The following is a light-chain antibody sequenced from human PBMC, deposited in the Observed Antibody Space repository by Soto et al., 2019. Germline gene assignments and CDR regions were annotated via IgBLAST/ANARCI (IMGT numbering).Light chain of an antibody. Sequence: EIVLTQSPGTLSLSPGERATLSCRASQSLTNSYLAWYQQKPGQAPRLLIYAASTRATGIPDRFSGSVSGTDFSLTISRLEPEDFAVYYCQHHGTSPLNTFGRGTKLEIK. CDR3: QHHGTSPLNT. CDR2: AAS. J-gene: IGKJ2*01. V-gene: IGKV3-20*01. CDR1: QSLTNSY.